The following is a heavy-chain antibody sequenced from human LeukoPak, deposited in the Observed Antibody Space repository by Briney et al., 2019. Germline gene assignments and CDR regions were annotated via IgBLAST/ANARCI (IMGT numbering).Heavy chain of an antibody. D-gene: IGHD3-22*01. Sequence: GGSLRLSCAASRFTFDDYAMHWVRQAPGRGLEWVSLISGTGGSTYYADSVKGRFTISRDNSKNSLYLQMNSLRAEDTALYYCAKDFSYDSSGYLYWGQGTLVTVSS. CDR1: RFTFDDYA. CDR3: AKDFSYDSSGYLY. J-gene: IGHJ4*02. CDR2: ISGTGGST. V-gene: IGHV3-43*02.